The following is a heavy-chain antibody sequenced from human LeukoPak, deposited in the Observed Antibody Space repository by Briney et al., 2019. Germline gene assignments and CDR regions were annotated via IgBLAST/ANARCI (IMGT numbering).Heavy chain of an antibody. CDR3: SSPLPSGPDLYFDS. CDR1: GASISSDY. V-gene: IGHV4-4*09. J-gene: IGHJ4*02. CDR2: IYSSGTT. Sequence: SETLSLTCTVSGASISSDYWSWIRQPPGRRPEWIGYIYSSGTTKYNPSLQSRVTISIDTSKNQFPLKLTTMTAADTAGYLRSSPLPSGPDLYFDSWGQGTLSTVSS. D-gene: IGHD1-14*01.